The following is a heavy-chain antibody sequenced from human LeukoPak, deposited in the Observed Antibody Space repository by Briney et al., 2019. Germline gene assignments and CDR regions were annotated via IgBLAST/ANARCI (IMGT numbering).Heavy chain of an antibody. D-gene: IGHD5-12*01. CDR2: ISSSSSYI. J-gene: IGHJ4*02. CDR1: GFIFSSYW. Sequence: GGSLRLSCAASGFIFSSYWMSWVRQAPGKGLEWVSSISSSSSYIYYADSVKGRFTISRDNAKNSLYLQMNSLRAEDTAVYYCARVRGYAGWDWGQGTLVTVSS. V-gene: IGHV3-21*01. CDR3: ARVRGYAGWD.